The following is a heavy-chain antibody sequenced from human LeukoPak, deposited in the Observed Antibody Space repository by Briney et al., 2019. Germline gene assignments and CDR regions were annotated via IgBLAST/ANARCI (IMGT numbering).Heavy chain of an antibody. CDR2: ISSSSSYI. Sequence: PGGSLRLSCAASGFTFSSYSMNWVRQAAGKGLEWVSSISSSSSYIYYADSVKGRFTISRDNAKNSLYLQMNSLRAEDTAVYYCARDDRKQQLAPGVDYWGQGTLVTVSS. CDR1: GFTFSSYS. J-gene: IGHJ4*02. D-gene: IGHD6-13*01. CDR3: ARDDRKQQLAPGVDY. V-gene: IGHV3-21*01.